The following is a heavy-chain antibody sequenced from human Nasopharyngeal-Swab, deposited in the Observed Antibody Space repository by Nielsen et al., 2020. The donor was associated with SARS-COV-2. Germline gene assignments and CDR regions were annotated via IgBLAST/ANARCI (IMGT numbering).Heavy chain of an antibody. D-gene: IGHD3-22*01. CDR2: ISYDGSNK. J-gene: IGHJ4*02. V-gene: IGHV3-30*04. CDR3: ARDVWVPRYYYDSSGYSVPDY. Sequence: VRQAPGKGLGWVAVISYDGSNKYYADSVKGRFTISRDNSKNTLYLQMNSLRAEDTAVYYCARDVWVPRYYYDSSGYSVPDYWGQGTLVTVSS.